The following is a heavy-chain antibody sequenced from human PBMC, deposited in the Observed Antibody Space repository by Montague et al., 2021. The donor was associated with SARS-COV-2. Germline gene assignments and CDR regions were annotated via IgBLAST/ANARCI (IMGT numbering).Heavy chain of an antibody. Sequence: SETLSLTCTVSGGSISSYYWSWIRQPAGKGLEWIGRIYTSGSTNYNPSLKSRVTMSVDTSKNQFSLKLRSVTAADTAVYFCARDGLERQWWMLGWFDPRGQGTLVTVSS. CDR1: GGSISSYY. CDR3: ARDGLERQWWMLGWFDP. V-gene: IGHV4-4*07. D-gene: IGHD1-1*01. J-gene: IGHJ5*01. CDR2: IYTSGST.